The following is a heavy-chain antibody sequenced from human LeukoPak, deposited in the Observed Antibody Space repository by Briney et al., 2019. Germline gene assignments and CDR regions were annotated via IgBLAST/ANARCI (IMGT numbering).Heavy chain of an antibody. V-gene: IGHV4-34*01. Sequence: KASETLSLTCAVYGGSFSGYYWSWIRQPPGKGLEWIGEINHSGSTNYNPSLKSRVTISVDTSKNQFSLKLSSATAADTAVYYCARVRASRWLQPHYFDYWGQGTLVTVSS. CDR1: GGSFSGYY. CDR3: ARVRASRWLQPHYFDY. J-gene: IGHJ4*02. CDR2: INHSGST. D-gene: IGHD5-24*01.